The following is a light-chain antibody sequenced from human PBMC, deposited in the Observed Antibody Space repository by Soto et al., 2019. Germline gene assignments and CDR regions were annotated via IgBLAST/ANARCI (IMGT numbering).Light chain of an antibody. V-gene: IGKV3-11*01. Sequence: EVVLTQSPATLSLSPGERATLSCRASQSVSSSYLAWYQQKPGQAPRLLIYDVSNRATGIPARFSGSGSGKDFTLTISSLEPEDFAVDYCHQRSNWPPITFGQGTRLESK. J-gene: IGKJ5*01. CDR3: HQRSNWPPIT. CDR2: DVS. CDR1: QSVSSSY.